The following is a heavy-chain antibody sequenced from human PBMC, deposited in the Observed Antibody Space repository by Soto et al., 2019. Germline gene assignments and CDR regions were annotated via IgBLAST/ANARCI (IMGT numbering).Heavy chain of an antibody. CDR1: GFTFSGFW. CDR2: TNNDGSVT. V-gene: IGHV3-74*01. J-gene: IGHJ5*02. CDR3: TRDIGGASST. D-gene: IGHD1-26*01. Sequence: EVQLVESGGGLVQPGGSLRLSCAASGFTFSGFWMHWVRQAPGKGLVWVSLTNNDGSVTDYADSVKGRFTISRDNAENTLYLQMNSLRAEDAAVYYCTRDIGGASSTWGQGTLVTVSS.